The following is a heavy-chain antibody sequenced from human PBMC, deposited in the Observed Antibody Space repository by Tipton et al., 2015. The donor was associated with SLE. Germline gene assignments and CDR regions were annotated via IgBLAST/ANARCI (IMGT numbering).Heavy chain of an antibody. CDR3: ARELQDLYYMDA. CDR1: GFTFSSYA. D-gene: IGHD1-1*01. Sequence: SLRLSCAASGFTFSSYAMSWVRQAPGKGLEWVSAISGSGGSTYYADSVKGLFTISRDNANNSLYLQMNSLRADDTAVYYCARELQDLYYMDAGGKGTTVTVSS. J-gene: IGHJ6*03. CDR2: ISGSGGST. V-gene: IGHV3-23*01.